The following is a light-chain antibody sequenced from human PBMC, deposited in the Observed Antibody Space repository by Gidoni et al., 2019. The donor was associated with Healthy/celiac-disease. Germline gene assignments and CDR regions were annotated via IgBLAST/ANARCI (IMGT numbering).Light chain of an antibody. J-gene: IGKJ2*01. CDR1: QDISNY. CDR2: DAS. V-gene: IGKV1-33*01. CDR3: QQYDNLPPLYT. Sequence: DIQMTQSPSSLSASVGDRVTITCQASQDISNYLNWYQQKPGKAPKLLLYDASHLETGVPSRFSGSGSGTDFTFTISSLQPADIATYYCQQYDNLPPLYTFGQGPKLEIK.